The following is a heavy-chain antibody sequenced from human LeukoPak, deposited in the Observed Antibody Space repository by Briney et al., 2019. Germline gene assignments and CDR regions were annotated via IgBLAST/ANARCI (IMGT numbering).Heavy chain of an antibody. D-gene: IGHD2-15*01. CDR1: GGSIASAGYY. Sequence: PSETLSRTCTVSGGSIASAGYYWSWIRQHPGKGLEWIGYINYSGSTYYNPSLKRRVTISGDTSKNQFSLKLSFVTAADTAVYYCARGNSDGKREDYWGPGTLLTVSS. CDR2: INYSGST. V-gene: IGHV4-31*03. J-gene: IGHJ4*02. CDR3: ARGNSDGKREDY.